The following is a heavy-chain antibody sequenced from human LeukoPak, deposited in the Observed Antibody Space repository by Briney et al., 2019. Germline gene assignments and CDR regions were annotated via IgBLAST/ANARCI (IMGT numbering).Heavy chain of an antibody. J-gene: IGHJ4*02. Sequence: GGSLRLSCAASGFTFSSYNMNWGRQAPGKGLEGGAIISYDGGNKYYADSVKGRFTISRDNSKNTLYLQMNSLRAEDTAVYFCVSLGYSSSSVRYWGQGTLVTVSS. CDR1: GFTFSSYN. D-gene: IGHD6-6*01. CDR2: ISYDGGNK. V-gene: IGHV3-30*04. CDR3: VSLGYSSSSVRY.